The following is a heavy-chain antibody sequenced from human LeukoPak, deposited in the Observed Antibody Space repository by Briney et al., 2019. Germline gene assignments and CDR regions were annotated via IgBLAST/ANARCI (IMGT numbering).Heavy chain of an antibody. CDR3: AHHGGGTIRIAAFDI. D-gene: IGHD3-3*01. CDR1: LFSFSNSW. Sequence: GGSLRLSCAASLFSFSNSWMSWVRQAPGKGLEWVASIKQDESEKYYLDSVKGRFTISRDNAKDSLFLQMNSLRAEDTAIYYCAHHGGGTIRIAAFDIWGQRTMVTVSS. CDR2: IKQDESEK. J-gene: IGHJ3*02. V-gene: IGHV3-7*03.